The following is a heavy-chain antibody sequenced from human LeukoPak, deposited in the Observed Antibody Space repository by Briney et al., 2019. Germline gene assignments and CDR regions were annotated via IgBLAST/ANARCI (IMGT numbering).Heavy chain of an antibody. CDR3: ARVPGDY. D-gene: IGHD3-10*01. Sequence: PGGSLRLSCAASGFTFRSYSMNWVRQAPGQGLERVSSISSSNSLIYYADSVKGRLTISRDNSKNSLYLQMNSLRAEDTAVYYCARVPGDYWGQGTLVTVSS. CDR1: GFTFRSYS. V-gene: IGHV3-21*01. CDR2: ISSSNSLI. J-gene: IGHJ4*02.